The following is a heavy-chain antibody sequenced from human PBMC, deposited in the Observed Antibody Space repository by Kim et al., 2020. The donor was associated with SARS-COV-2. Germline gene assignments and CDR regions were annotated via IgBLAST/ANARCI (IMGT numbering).Heavy chain of an antibody. CDR2: IKHDGSKK. J-gene: IGHJ4*02. Sequence: GGSLRLSCAASGFTFSGFWMPWVRQAPGKGLEWVANIKHDGSKKYYVDSVKGRFTISRDNSENSLYLQMNNLRAEDTAIYYCVKVSIAALGADYWGQGTLVTVSS. V-gene: IGHV3-7*03. D-gene: IGHD2-21*01. CDR1: GFTFSGFW. CDR3: VKVSIAALGADY.